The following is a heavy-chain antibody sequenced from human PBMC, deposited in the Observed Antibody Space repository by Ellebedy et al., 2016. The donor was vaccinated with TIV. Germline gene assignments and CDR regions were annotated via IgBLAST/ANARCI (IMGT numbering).Heavy chain of an antibody. CDR1: GFTFSEFW. V-gene: IGHV3-23*01. J-gene: IGHJ4*02. CDR3: ARKPMNPTDLYGNFDH. D-gene: IGHD1-1*01. Sequence: PGGSLRLSCAASGFTFSEFWMSRVRQASGKGLEWVSGISGSGTNTYYADSVKGRFTISRDNSKNTLYLRMNSLRAEDTAVYYCARKPMNPTDLYGNFDHWGQGTLVTVSS. CDR2: ISGSGTNT.